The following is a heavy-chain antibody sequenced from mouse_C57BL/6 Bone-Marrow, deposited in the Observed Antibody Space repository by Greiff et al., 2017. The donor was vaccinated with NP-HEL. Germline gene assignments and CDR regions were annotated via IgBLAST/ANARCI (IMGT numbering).Heavy chain of an antibody. D-gene: IGHD3-2*02. J-gene: IGHJ3*01. CDR2: IWSGGST. V-gene: IGHV2-2*01. CDR1: GFSLTSYG. CDR3: ARPDSSGSSFAY. Sequence: VQLKESGPGLVQPSQSLSITCTVSGFSLTSYGVHWVRQSPGKGLEWLGVIWSGGSTDYNAAFISRLSISKDNSKSQVFFKMNSLQADDTAIYYCARPDSSGSSFAYWGQGTLVTVSA.